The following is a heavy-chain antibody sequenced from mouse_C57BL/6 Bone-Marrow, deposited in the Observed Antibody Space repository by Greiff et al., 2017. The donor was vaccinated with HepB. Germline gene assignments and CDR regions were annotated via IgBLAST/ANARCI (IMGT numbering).Heavy chain of an antibody. CDR1: GYSFTDYN. CDR3: ARSGGPYSNRFAY. D-gene: IGHD2-5*01. J-gene: IGHJ3*01. Sequence: VQLQQSGPELVKPGASVKISCKASGYSFTDYNMNWVKQSNGKSLEWIGVINPNYGTTSYNQKFKGKATLTVDQSSSTAYMQLNSLTSEDSAFYYWARSGGPYSNRFAYWCQGTLVTVSA. V-gene: IGHV1-39*01. CDR2: INPNYGTT.